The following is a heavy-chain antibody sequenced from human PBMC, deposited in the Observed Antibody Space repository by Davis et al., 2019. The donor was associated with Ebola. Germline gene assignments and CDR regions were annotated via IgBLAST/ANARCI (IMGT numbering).Heavy chain of an antibody. V-gene: IGHV5-51*01. Sequence: PGGSLRLSCKASGISVNYYWIAWARQMPGKGLEWMGVIYPGDSDTRYSLSFQGQVTISADKSISTTYLQWSSLRASDTAMYYCYTQGQAGFDIWGRGTLVSVSS. CDR2: IYPGDSDT. CDR1: GISVNYYW. CDR3: YTQGQAGFDI. J-gene: IGHJ2*01.